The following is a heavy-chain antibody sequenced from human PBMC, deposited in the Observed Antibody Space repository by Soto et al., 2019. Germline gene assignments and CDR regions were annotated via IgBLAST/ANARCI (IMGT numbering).Heavy chain of an antibody. V-gene: IGHV1-46*01. CDR1: GYIFTSYY. Sequence: ASVKVSCKASGYIFTSYYMHWVRQAPGQGLEWMGIINPSGGSTSYAQKFQGRVTMTRDTSTSTVYMELSSLRSEDTAVYYCARALNYYDSSGYYSVAYNWFDPWGQGTLVTVSS. D-gene: IGHD3-22*01. CDR2: INPSGGST. J-gene: IGHJ5*02. CDR3: ARALNYYDSSGYYSVAYNWFDP.